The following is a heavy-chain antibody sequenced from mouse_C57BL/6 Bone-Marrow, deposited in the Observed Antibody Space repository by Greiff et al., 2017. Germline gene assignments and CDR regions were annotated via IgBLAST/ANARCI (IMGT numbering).Heavy chain of an antibody. CDR2: IDPNSGGT. CDR3: AKRGGYYYGSYWYFDV. CDR1: GYTFTSYW. D-gene: IGHD1-1*01. Sequence: LKQPGAELVKPGASVKLSCKASGYTFTSYWMHWVKQRPGRGLEWIGRIDPNSGGTKYNEKFKSKATLTVDKPSSTAYMQLSSLTSEDSAVYYCAKRGGYYYGSYWYFDVWGTGTTVTVSS. J-gene: IGHJ1*03. V-gene: IGHV1-72*01.